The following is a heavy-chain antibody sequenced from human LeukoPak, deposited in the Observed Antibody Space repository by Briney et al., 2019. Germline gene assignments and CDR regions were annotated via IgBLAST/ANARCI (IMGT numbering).Heavy chain of an antibody. Sequence: SETLSLTCAVYGGSFSGYYWSWIRQPPGKGLEWIGEINHSGSTNYNPSLKSRVTISVDTSKNQFSLNLSSVTAADMAVYYCARGGYSGKDYNNWGQGTLVTVSS. D-gene: IGHD5-12*01. J-gene: IGHJ4*02. V-gene: IGHV4-34*01. CDR2: INHSGST. CDR3: ARGGYSGKDYNN. CDR1: GGSFSGYY.